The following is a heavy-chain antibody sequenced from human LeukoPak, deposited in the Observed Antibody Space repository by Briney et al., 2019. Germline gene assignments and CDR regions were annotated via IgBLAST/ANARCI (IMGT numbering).Heavy chain of an antibody. CDR3: ARGTRRSAVAAY. CDR2: INHSGST. D-gene: IGHD6-19*01. V-gene: IGHV4-34*01. J-gene: IGHJ4*02. Sequence: PSETLSLTCAVYGGSFSGYYWSWIRQPPGKGLEWIGEINHSGSTNYNPSLKSRVTISVDTSKNQFSLKLSSVTAADTAVYYCARGTRRSAVAAYRGQGTLVTVSS. CDR1: GGSFSGYY.